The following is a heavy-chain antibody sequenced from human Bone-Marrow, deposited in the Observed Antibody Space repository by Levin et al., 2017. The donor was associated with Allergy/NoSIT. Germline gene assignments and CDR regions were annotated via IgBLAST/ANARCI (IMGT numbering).Heavy chain of an antibody. Sequence: GGSLRLSCAASGFTVSSNYMTWVRQAPGKGLEWVSVMFSGGGTYYADSVKGRFTISRDDSKNTLYLQMNSLRAEDMAVYYCARGIAGRQRHAFDYWGQGTLVTVSS. CDR3: ARGIAGRQRHAFDY. CDR2: MFSGGGT. CDR1: GFTVSSNY. D-gene: IGHD6-6*01. J-gene: IGHJ4*02. V-gene: IGHV3-53*01.